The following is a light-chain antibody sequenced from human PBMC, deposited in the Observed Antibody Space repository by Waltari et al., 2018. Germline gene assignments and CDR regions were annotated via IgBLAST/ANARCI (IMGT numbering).Light chain of an antibody. CDR1: SSDVGGYNY. Sequence: QSALTQPRSVSGSTGQSVTISCTGTSSDVGGYNYVSWYQQHPGNAPKLMIYDVSKRPSGVPDRFSGSKSGNTASLTISGLQAEDEADYYCCSYAGSYTSYVFGTGTKVTVL. V-gene: IGLV2-11*01. CDR2: DVS. J-gene: IGLJ1*01. CDR3: CSYAGSYTSYV.